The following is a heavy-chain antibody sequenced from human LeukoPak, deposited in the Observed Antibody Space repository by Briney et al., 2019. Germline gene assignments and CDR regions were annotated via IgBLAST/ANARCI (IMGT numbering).Heavy chain of an antibody. CDR2: IYYSGST. CDR1: GGSISSGGYY. CDR3: ARQGDSSSSVWYFDY. D-gene: IGHD3-22*01. J-gene: IGHJ4*01. V-gene: IGHV4-39*01. Sequence: SETLSLTCTVSGGSISSGGYYWGWIRQPPGKGLEWIGTIYYSGSTYYSPSLKSRVTISVDASKNQFSLKLSFVTAADTAVYYCARQGDSSSSVWYFDYWGRGTLVTVSS.